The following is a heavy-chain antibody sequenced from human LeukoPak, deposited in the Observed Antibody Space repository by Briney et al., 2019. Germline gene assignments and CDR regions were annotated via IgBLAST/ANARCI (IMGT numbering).Heavy chain of an antibody. D-gene: IGHD3-10*01. J-gene: IGHJ4*02. CDR2: IYSGDSDT. CDR3: ARHGSGSYYLDGAGWDGGVSFDY. V-gene: IGHV5-51*01. CDR1: GYSFTSYW. Sequence: GESLKISCKGSGYSFTSYWIGWVRQMPGKGLEWMGIIYSGDSDTRYSPSFQGQVTISADKSISTAYLQWSSLKASDTAMYYCARHGSGSYYLDGAGWDGGVSFDYWGRGTLVTVSS.